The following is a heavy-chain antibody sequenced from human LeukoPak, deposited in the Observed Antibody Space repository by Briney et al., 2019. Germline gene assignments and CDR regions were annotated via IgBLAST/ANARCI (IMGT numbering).Heavy chain of an antibody. CDR2: ISYDGNNK. J-gene: IGHJ5*02. Sequence: GRSLRLSCAASGFTFSNYPIHWVRQPPGKGLEWVAVISYDGNNKYYADSVKGRFTISRDNSKNTLYLQMNSLRAEDTAVYYCARGDLIQLWSPSFDPWGQGTLVTVFS. CDR3: ARGDLIQLWSPSFDP. CDR1: GFTFSNYP. D-gene: IGHD5-18*01. V-gene: IGHV3-30-3*01.